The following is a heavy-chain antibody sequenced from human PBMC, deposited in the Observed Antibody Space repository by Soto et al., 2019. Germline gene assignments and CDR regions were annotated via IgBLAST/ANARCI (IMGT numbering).Heavy chain of an antibody. CDR3: ASDAYCSGGSCYLFGAFDI. V-gene: IGHV3-7*01. J-gene: IGHJ3*02. Sequence: GGSLRLSCAASGFTFSSYWMSWVRQAPGKGLEWVANIKQDGSEKYYVDSVKGRFTISRDNAKNSLYLQMNSLRAEDTAVYYCASDAYCSGGSCYLFGAFDIWGQGTMVTVSS. D-gene: IGHD2-15*01. CDR1: GFTFSSYW. CDR2: IKQDGSEK.